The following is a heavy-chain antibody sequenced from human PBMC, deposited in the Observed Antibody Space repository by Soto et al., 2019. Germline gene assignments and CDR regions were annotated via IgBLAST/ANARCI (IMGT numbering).Heavy chain of an antibody. CDR1: GLTFSNSD. D-gene: IGHD3-10*01. CDR2: ITAGAGST. V-gene: IGHV3-23*01. J-gene: IGHJ4*02. CDR3: ATSHGGH. Sequence: EVQLLESGGDLVQPGGSLRLSCAASGLTFSNSDLTWVRQAPGEGLKYVSVITAGAGSTYYADSVKGRFTISRDSSKNTLYLQMNSLRAEDTAVYYCATSHGGHWGQGTLVTVSS.